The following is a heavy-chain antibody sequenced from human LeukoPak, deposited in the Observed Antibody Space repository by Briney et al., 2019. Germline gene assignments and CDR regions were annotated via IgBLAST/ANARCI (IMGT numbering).Heavy chain of an antibody. V-gene: IGHV1-3*01. J-gene: IGHJ3*02. CDR3: ARVGDSSGWYAYRAFDI. CDR2: INAGNGNT. D-gene: IGHD6-19*01. Sequence: GASVKVSCKASGYTFTSYAMHWVRQAPGQRLEWMGWINAGNGNTKYSQKFQGRVTITRDTSASTAYMELSSLRFEDTAVYYCARVGDSSGWYAYRAFDIWGQGTMVTVSS. CDR1: GYTFTSYA.